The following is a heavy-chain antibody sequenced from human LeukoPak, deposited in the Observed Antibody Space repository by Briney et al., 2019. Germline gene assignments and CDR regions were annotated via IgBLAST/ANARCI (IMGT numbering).Heavy chain of an antibody. CDR3: IKTGYSSNPFYFDY. J-gene: IGHJ4*02. CDR1: GFTFSNYW. V-gene: IGHV3-30*03. Sequence: GGSLRLSCVVSGFTFSNYWMSWVRQAPGKGLEWVAVISYDGNSKYYADSVKDRFTISRDNSESTLHLQMSSLRAEDTAVYYCIKTGYSSNPFYFDYWGQGTLVTVSS. D-gene: IGHD6-13*01. CDR2: ISYDGNSK.